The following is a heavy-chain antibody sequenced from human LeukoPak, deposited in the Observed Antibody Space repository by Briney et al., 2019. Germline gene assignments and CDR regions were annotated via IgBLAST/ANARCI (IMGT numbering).Heavy chain of an antibody. Sequence: ASVKVSCNASGYTFTGYYMHWVRQAPGQGLEWMGWINPNSGGTNYAQKFQGRVTMTRDTSISTAYMELSRLRSDDTAVYYCARGTPIGYCSGGSCQDAFDIWGQGTMVTVSS. D-gene: IGHD2-15*01. CDR1: GYTFTGYY. CDR3: ARGTPIGYCSGGSCQDAFDI. J-gene: IGHJ3*02. CDR2: INPNSGGT. V-gene: IGHV1-2*02.